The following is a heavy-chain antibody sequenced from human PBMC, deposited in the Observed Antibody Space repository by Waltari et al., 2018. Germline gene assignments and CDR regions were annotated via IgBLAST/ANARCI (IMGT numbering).Heavy chain of an antibody. J-gene: IGHJ6*02. CDR2: SYPAGST. V-gene: IGHV3-53*01. CDR3: ASPKTYYYYGMAV. CDR1: EITVSNKY. Sequence: EVQLVESGGGLIQPGGSLRLSCAGAEITVSNKYMNWVRQAPGKGLEWVSVSYPAGSTYYADSVKGRFTISRDTSKNTVYLQMNSRRVDDTAVYYCASPKTYYYYGMAVWGQGTTVTVSS.